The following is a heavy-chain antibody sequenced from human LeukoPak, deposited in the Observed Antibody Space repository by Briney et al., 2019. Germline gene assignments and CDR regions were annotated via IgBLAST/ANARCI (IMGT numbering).Heavy chain of an antibody. CDR1: GGSISSGSYY. D-gene: IGHD3-22*01. J-gene: IGHJ4*02. CDR2: IYYSGST. CDR3: AKSGSDSSGYYID. V-gene: IGHV4-39*01. Sequence: PSETLSLTCTVSGGSISSGSYYWGWIRQPPGKGLEWIGSIYYSGSTYYNPSLKSRVTISVDASKNQFSLKLSSVTAADTAVYYCAKSGSDSSGYYIDWGQGTLVTVSS.